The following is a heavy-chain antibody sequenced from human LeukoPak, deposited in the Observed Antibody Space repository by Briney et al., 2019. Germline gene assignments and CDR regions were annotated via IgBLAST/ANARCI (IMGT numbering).Heavy chain of an antibody. Sequence: GGSLRLSCAASGFTFTSYWMHWVRQVPGKGLVWVSRIHSDGTSTNYADSVKGRFTISRDNAKNSLYLQMNSLRAEDTAVYYCARGTNWSPLDFDHWGQGTLVTVSS. J-gene: IGHJ4*02. V-gene: IGHV3-74*01. D-gene: IGHD1-20*01. CDR3: ARGTNWSPLDFDH. CDR1: GFTFTSYW. CDR2: IHSDGTST.